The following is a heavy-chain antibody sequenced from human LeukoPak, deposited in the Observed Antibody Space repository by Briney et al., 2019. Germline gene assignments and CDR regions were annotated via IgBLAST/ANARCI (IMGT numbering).Heavy chain of an antibody. V-gene: IGHV3-7*01. D-gene: IGHD3-3*01. CDR1: GFTFSNYW. CDR3: GRAMEY. J-gene: IGHJ4*02. Sequence: GGSLRLSSAASGFTFSNYWMHWVRQAPGKGLEWVANIKQDGSEKYYVDSVKGRFTISRDNGKSSLYLQMNSLRAEDTAVYYCGRAMEYWGQGTLVTVSS. CDR2: IKQDGSEK.